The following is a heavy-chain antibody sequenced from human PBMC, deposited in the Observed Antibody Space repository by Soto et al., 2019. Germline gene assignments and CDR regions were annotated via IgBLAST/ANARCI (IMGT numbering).Heavy chain of an antibody. CDR1: GGSISSGDYY. CDR3: ARVLSLGMSYYFDY. Sequence: SETLSLTCTVSGGSISSGDYYWSWIRQPPGKGLEWVGYIYYSGSTYYNPSLKSRVTISVDTSKNQFSLKLSSVTAADTAAYYCARVLSLGMSYYFDYWGQGTLVTVSS. V-gene: IGHV4-30-4*01. CDR2: IYYSGST. J-gene: IGHJ4*02. D-gene: IGHD3-16*02.